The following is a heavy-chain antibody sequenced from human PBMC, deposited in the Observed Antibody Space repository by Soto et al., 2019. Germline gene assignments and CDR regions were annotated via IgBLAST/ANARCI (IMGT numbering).Heavy chain of an antibody. V-gene: IGHV4-4*02. CDR2: IYHSGST. J-gene: IGHJ5*01. CDR3: AREWKQLGKGAGYNRFDS. CDR1: GGSISSSNW. Sequence: PSEPLSLTCAVSGGSISSSNWWSWVRQPPGKGLEWIGEIYHSGSTNYNPSLKSRVTISVDKSKNQFSLKLSSVTAADTAVYYCAREWKQLGKGAGYNRFDSWGQGTLVTV. D-gene: IGHD6-13*01.